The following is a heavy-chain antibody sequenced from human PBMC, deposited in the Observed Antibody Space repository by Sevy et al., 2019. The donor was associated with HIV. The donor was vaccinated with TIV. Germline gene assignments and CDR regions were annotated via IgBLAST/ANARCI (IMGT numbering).Heavy chain of an antibody. CDR1: GFTFSNYE. CDR3: ARDGDGYENDAFDI. V-gene: IGHV3-48*03. J-gene: IGHJ3*02. D-gene: IGHD5-12*01. Sequence: GGSLRLSCAASGFTFSNYEMNWVRQAPGKGLEWVSYISSSGTNIYYADSVKGQFTISRDNAKKSLYLQMNSLRAEDTAVYYCARDGDGYENDAFDIWGQGTKVTVSS. CDR2: ISSSGTNI.